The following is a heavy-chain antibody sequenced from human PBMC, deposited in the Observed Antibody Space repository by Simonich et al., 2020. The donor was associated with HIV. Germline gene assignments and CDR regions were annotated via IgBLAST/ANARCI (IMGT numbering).Heavy chain of an antibody. Sequence: EVQLLESGGGLVQPGGSLRLSCAASGFTFSSFAMSWVRQAPGKGLGGVSAISGSGGRTYYADSVKGRFTISRDNSKNTLYLQMNSLRAEDTAVYYCAKDRYYNFWSGYYDYWGQGTLVTVSS. V-gene: IGHV3-23*01. D-gene: IGHD3-3*01. CDR2: ISGSGGRT. CDR3: AKDRYYNFWSGYYDY. CDR1: GFTFSSFA. J-gene: IGHJ4*02.